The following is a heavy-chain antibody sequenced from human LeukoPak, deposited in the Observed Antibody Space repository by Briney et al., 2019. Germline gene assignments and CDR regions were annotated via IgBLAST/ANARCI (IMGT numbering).Heavy chain of an antibody. Sequence: PGGSLRLSCAASGFTFDDYGMSWVRQAPGKGLEWVSGINWNGGSTGYADSVKGRFTISRDNAKNSLYLQMNSLRAEDTALYYCARDLRGAAAGQKLYYYYYYMDVWGKGTTVTVSS. J-gene: IGHJ6*03. CDR1: GFTFDDYG. CDR3: ARDLRGAAAGQKLYYYYYYMDV. V-gene: IGHV3-20*04. D-gene: IGHD6-13*01. CDR2: INWNGGST.